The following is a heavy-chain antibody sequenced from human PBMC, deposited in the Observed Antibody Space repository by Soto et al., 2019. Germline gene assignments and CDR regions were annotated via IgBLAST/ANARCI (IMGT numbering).Heavy chain of an antibody. CDR3: ARHTPAISISDH. CDR1: GGSISSSSYY. J-gene: IGHJ4*02. Sequence: QLQLQESGPGLVKPSETLSLTCTVSGGSISSSSYYWGWIRQPPGKGLEWIGSIYYSGSTYYNPSLTSRVTIPVDTSKIQFSLKRSSVTAADTAVYYCARHTPAISISDHWGQGTLVTVSS. V-gene: IGHV4-39*01. CDR2: IYYSGST. D-gene: IGHD2-15*01.